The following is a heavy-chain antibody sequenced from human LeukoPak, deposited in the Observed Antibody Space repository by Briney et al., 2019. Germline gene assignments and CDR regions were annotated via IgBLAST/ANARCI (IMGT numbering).Heavy chain of an antibody. CDR1: GFTFSSYA. CDR2: ISGSGGST. D-gene: IGHD3-22*01. J-gene: IGHJ4*02. CDR3: AKGDYYDSSGYGGFGGGFDY. Sequence: GGSLRLSCAASGFTFSSYAVSWVRQAPGKGLEWVSAISGSGGSTYYADSVKGRFTISRDNSKNTLYLQMNSLRAEDTAVYYCAKGDYYDSSGYGGFGGGFDYWGQGTLVTVSS. V-gene: IGHV3-23*01.